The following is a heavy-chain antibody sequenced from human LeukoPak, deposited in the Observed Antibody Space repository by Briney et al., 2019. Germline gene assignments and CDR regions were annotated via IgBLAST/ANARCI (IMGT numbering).Heavy chain of an antibody. J-gene: IGHJ6*03. CDR3: ARHKDYYYSYMDV. CDR1: GDSISTSSYY. Sequence: SETLSLTCSVSGDSISTSSYYWGWIRQPPGKGLEWIGAIYYSGSTYYNPSLTSRVTISVDTSKNQFSLKLSSVTAADTAVYYCARHKDYYYSYMDVWGKGTTVTISS. V-gene: IGHV4-39*01. CDR2: IYYSGST.